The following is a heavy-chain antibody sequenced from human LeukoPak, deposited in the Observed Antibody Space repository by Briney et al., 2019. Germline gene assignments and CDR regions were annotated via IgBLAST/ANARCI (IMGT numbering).Heavy chain of an antibody. CDR3: ARDPGGAVAGLIDY. CDR1: GFAISDYS. D-gene: IGHD6-19*01. V-gene: IGHV3-33*08. CDR2: IWYDGSNK. J-gene: IGHJ4*02. Sequence: GGSLRLSCAASGFAISDYSMNWVRQAPGKGLEWVAVIWYDGSNKYYADSVKGRFTISRDNSKNTPYLQMNSLRAEDTAVYYCARDPGGAVAGLIDYWGQGTLVTVSS.